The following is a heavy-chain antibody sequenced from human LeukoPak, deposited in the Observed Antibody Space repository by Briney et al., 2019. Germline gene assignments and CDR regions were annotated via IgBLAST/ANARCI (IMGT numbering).Heavy chain of an antibody. J-gene: IGHJ4*02. CDR2: INPNSGGT. CDR3: ARDIGLSPYYFDY. CDR1: GYTFTGYY. D-gene: IGHD3-22*01. V-gene: IGHV1-2*02. Sequence: GASVKVSCKASGYTFTGYYMHWVRQAPGQGLEWMGWINPNSGGTNYAQKFQGRVTMTRNTSITTAYMELSSLRSEDTAVYYCARDIGLSPYYFDYWGQGTLVTVSS.